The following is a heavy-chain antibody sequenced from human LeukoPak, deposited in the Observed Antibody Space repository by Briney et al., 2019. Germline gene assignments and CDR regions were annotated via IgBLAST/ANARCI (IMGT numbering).Heavy chain of an antibody. CDR2: FSSGSGYI. D-gene: IGHD2-15*01. J-gene: IGHJ4*02. Sequence: PGVSLRLSCAASGFTFSDYSMNWVRQAPGKGLEWVSSFSSGSGYIYYADSVKGRFTISRDNAKNSLYLQMNSLRAEDTAVYYCAREGGYCSGGCCRYFDYWGQGTLVTVSS. V-gene: IGHV3-21*01. CDR3: AREGGYCSGGCCRYFDY. CDR1: GFTFSDYS.